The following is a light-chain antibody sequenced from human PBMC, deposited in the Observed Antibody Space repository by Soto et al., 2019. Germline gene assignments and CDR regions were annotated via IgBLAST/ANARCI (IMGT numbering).Light chain of an antibody. CDR2: AAS. CDR3: QQSYSTPLT. Sequence: DIQMTQSPCSLSASVGDRVTITCRASQSISSYLNWYQQKPGKAPKLLIYAASSLQSGVPSRFSGNGSGTDFTLTISSLQPEDFATYYCQQSYSTPLTFGGGTKVEIK. CDR1: QSISSY. V-gene: IGKV1-39*01. J-gene: IGKJ4*01.